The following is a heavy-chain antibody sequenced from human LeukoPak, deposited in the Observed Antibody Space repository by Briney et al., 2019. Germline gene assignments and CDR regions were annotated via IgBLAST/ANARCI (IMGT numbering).Heavy chain of an antibody. CDR2: IKEDGSQK. Sequence: GGSLRLSCVTSGFTFSESWMSWVRQAPGKGLEWVADIKEDGSQKDYVDSVKGRFTISRDNAKNSLYLQMDSLRAEDTAVYYCAKATGYGTYIDYWGQGTLVTVSS. CDR1: GFTFSESW. V-gene: IGHV3-7*01. D-gene: IGHD4-17*01. CDR3: AKATGYGTYIDY. J-gene: IGHJ4*02.